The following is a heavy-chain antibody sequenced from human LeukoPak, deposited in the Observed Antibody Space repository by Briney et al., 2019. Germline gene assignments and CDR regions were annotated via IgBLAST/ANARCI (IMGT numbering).Heavy chain of an antibody. CDR2: IYYSGST. CDR3: ARDHYYDSSGYYSNHYFDY. Sequence: SETLSLTCTVSGGSLSSSSYYWGWIRQPPGKGLEWIGSIYYSGSTYYNPSLKSRVTISVDTSKNQFSLKLSSVTAADTAVYYCARDHYYDSSGYYSNHYFDYWGQGTLVTVSS. D-gene: IGHD3-22*01. J-gene: IGHJ4*02. V-gene: IGHV4-39*07. CDR1: GGSLSSSSYY.